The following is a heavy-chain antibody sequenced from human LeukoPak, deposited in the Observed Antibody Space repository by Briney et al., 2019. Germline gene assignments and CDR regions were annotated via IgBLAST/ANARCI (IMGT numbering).Heavy chain of an antibody. CDR2: IIPTLGIA. V-gene: IGHV1-69*04. CDR1: GGTFSRYA. J-gene: IGHJ3*02. CDR3: GRDRHESNAFDI. Sequence: TVKVSCTASGGTFSRYAIRWVRQAPAQGLEWMGRIIPTLGIANYAQKFQGRVTITADKSTSTAYMELSSLRAEDTAVYYCGRDRHESNAFDIWGQGTMVTVSS.